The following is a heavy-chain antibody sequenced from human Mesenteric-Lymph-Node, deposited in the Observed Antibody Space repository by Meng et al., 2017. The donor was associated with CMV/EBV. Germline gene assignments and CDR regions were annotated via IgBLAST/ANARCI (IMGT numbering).Heavy chain of an antibody. V-gene: IGHV3-21*01. CDR2: ISGMSDYI. D-gene: IGHD1-7*01. CDR3: ARAGRANWSYDDAMDI. J-gene: IGHJ3*02. Sequence: GGSLRLSCAASGFTFSSYAMRWVRQAPGKGLEWVSDISGMSDYIYYADSVKGRFTISRDNAKNSLYLQINSLRAKDTALYYCARAGRANWSYDDAMDIWGQGTMVTVSS. CDR1: GFTFSSYA.